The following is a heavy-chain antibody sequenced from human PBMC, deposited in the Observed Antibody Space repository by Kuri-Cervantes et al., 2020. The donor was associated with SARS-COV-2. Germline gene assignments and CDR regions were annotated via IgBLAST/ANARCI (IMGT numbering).Heavy chain of an antibody. J-gene: IGHJ4*02. CDR3: ARARPHRQGSYEIFDY. Sequence: GGSLRLSCAASGFTFSSYAMHWVRQAPGKGLEWVAVISYDGSNKYYADSVKGRFTISRDNSKNTLYLQMNSLRAEDTAVYYCARARPHRQGSYEIFDYWGQGTLVTVSS. CDR2: ISYDGSNK. D-gene: IGHD1-26*01. CDR1: GFTFSSYA. V-gene: IGHV3-30*04.